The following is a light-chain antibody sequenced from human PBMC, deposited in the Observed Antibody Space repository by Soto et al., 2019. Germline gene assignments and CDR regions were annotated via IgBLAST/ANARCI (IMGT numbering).Light chain of an antibody. Sequence: DLVVTQSPLSLSVTPGEAASISCRSSPSLLHRSGYYFLDWYLQKPGQSPQVLTYLGSTRASGVPDSFSGSGSGTDFTLEISRVEAEDVGVYYCMQSLQSRTFGQGTTVEIK. CDR3: MQSLQSRT. CDR1: PSLLHRSGYYF. J-gene: IGKJ1*01. V-gene: IGKV2-28*01. CDR2: LGS.